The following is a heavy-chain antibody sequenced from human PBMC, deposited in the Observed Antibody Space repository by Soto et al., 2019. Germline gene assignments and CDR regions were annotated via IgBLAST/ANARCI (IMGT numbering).Heavy chain of an antibody. CDR2: ISGSGGST. J-gene: IGHJ4*02. Sequence: VQLLESGGGLVQPGGSLRLSCAASGFTFSSYAMSWVRQAPGKGLEWVSAISGSGGSTYYADSVKGRFTISRDNSKNTLYLQMNSLRAEDTAVYYCAKDRYCSGGSCYSSFDYWGQGTLVTVSS. V-gene: IGHV3-23*01. D-gene: IGHD2-15*01. CDR3: AKDRYCSGGSCYSSFDY. CDR1: GFTFSSYA.